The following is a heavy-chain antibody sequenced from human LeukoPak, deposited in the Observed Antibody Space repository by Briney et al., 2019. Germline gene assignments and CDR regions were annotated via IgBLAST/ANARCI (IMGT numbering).Heavy chain of an antibody. V-gene: IGHV3-53*01. CDR2: IYSGGST. CDR3: ARERPQLGTGTSWGFDY. J-gene: IGHJ4*02. D-gene: IGHD1-1*01. CDR1: GFTVSSNY. Sequence: GGSLRLSCAASGFTVSSNYMSWVRQAPGKGLEWVSVIYSGGSTYYADSVKGRFTISRDNSKNTLYLQMDSLRAEDTAVYYCARERPQLGTGTSWGFDYWGQGTLVTVSS.